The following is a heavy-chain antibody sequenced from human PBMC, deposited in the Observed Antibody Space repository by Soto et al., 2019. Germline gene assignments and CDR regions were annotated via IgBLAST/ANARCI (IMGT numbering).Heavy chain of an antibody. D-gene: IGHD5-18*01. V-gene: IGHV2-5*02. CDR1: GFSLTTRGVG. CDR3: AHRPRGYIYHFDS. CDR2: IYWDDDE. Sequence: QITLKESGPTLVKPTQTLTLTCTFSGFSLTTRGVGVGWIRQPPGKALEWLALIYWDDDEGYSPSLKSRLTTPNDTYKNQVVLTMTSMDPVATATYYCAHRPRGYIYHFDSWGQGTLVTVSS. J-gene: IGHJ4*02.